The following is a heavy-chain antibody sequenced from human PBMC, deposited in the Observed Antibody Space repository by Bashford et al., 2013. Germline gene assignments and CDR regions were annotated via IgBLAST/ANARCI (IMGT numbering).Heavy chain of an antibody. CDR2: IRYSGGT. V-gene: IGHV4-39*07. CDR1: GGSISSSSYY. D-gene: IGHD4-17*01. Sequence: SETLSLTCTVSGGSISSSSYYWGWIRQPPGKGLEWIGSIRYSGGTNYNPSLNSRVTISLDTSKNQFSLRLTSVTAADTAVYYCATPPPGDTFFGVFDFWGQGAMVTVSS. CDR3: ATPPPGDTFFGVFDF. J-gene: IGHJ3*01.